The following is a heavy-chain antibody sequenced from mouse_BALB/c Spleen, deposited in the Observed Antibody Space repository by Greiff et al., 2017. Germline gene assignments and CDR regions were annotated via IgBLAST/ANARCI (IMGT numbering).Heavy chain of an antibody. CDR2: IRNKANGYTT. V-gene: IGHV7-3*02. D-gene: IGHD4-1*01. Sequence: EVMLVESGGGLVQPGGSLRLSCATSGFTFTDYYMSWVRQPPGKALEWLGFIRNKANGYTTEYSASLKGRFTISRDNSQSILYLQMNTLRAEDSATYYCARQTGAAWFAYWGQGTLVTVSA. CDR1: GFTFTDYY. CDR3: ARQTGAAWFAY. J-gene: IGHJ3*01.